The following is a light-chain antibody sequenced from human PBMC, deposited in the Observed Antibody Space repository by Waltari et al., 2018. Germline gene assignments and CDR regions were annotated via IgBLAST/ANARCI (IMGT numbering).Light chain of an antibody. CDR2: AAS. J-gene: IGKJ4*01. V-gene: IGKV1-39*01. CDR1: QSISSY. Sequence: DIQMTQSPFSLSASVGDRVTITCRASQSISSYLNWYQQKPGKAPKLLIYAASSLQSGVPSRFSGSGSGTDFTLTISSLQPEDFATYYCQQSYSTLLLTFGGGTKVEIK. CDR3: QQSYSTLLLT.